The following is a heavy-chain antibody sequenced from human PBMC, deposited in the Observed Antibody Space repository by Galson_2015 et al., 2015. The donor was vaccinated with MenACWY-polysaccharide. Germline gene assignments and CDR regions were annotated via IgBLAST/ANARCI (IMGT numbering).Heavy chain of an antibody. CDR3: VRARSWSGFFAFDF. Sequence: SLRLSCAASGFPFSDSWMTWIRQAPGKGLEWVATIKQSGSEKYYVDSVEGRFTVSRDNAKNSLYLQMNSLRAEDTAVYYCVRARSWSGFFAFDFWGQGTMVTVSS. CDR2: IKQSGSEK. D-gene: IGHD3-3*01. J-gene: IGHJ3*01. V-gene: IGHV3-7*01. CDR1: GFPFSDSW.